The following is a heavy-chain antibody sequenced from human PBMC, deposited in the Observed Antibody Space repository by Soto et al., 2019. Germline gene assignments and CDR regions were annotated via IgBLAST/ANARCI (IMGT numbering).Heavy chain of an antibody. CDR2: INHSGST. J-gene: IGHJ5*02. CDR1: GGSFSGYY. CDR3: ARGRVRSLLTDSLAAAAKGWWFDP. D-gene: IGHD6-13*01. V-gene: IGHV4-34*01. Sequence: QVQLQQWGAGLLKPSETLSLTCAVYGGSFSGYYWSWIRQPPGKGLEWIGEINHSGSTNYNPSLKSRVTISVDTSKNQFSLKLSSVTAADTAVYYCARGRVRSLLTDSLAAAAKGWWFDPWGQGTLVTVSS.